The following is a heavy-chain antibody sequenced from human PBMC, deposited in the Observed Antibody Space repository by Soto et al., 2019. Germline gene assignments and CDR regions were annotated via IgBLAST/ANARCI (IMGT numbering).Heavy chain of an antibody. Sequence: PSETLSLTCTVSGGSISSSSYYLGWIRQPPGKGLEWIGSIYYSGSTYYNPSLKSRVTISVDTSKNQFSLKLGSVTAADTAVYYCARHKAAMADYYYYGMDVWGQGTTVTVSS. V-gene: IGHV4-39*01. J-gene: IGHJ6*02. D-gene: IGHD5-18*01. CDR3: ARHKAAMADYYYYGMDV. CDR2: IYYSGST. CDR1: GGSISSSSYY.